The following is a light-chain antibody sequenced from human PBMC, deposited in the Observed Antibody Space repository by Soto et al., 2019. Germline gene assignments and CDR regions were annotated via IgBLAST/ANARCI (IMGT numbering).Light chain of an antibody. CDR1: QSVSTS. CDR3: QQYNNWWT. CDR2: GAS. Sequence: EIVMTQSPATLSVAPGERATLSCRASQSVSTSLAWYQQKPGQAPRLLISGASTRATGVPARFSGSGSETEFTLTISSVQSEDFAVYYCQQYNNWWTFGQGTKVEIK. J-gene: IGKJ1*01. V-gene: IGKV3-15*01.